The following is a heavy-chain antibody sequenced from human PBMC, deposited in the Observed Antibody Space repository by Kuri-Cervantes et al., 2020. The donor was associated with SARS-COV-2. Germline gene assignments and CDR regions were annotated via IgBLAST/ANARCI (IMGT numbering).Heavy chain of an antibody. J-gene: IGHJ6*02. V-gene: IGHV1-2*04. CDR2: INPNSGGT. D-gene: IGHD1/OR15-1a*01. CDR1: GYTFTGYY. CDR3: ARGTNINYYGMDV. Sequence: ASVKVSCKASGYTFTGYYMHWVRQAPGQGLEWMGWINPNSGGTNYAQKFQGWVTITRDTSISTAYMELSRLRSDDTAVYYCARGTNINYYGMDVWGQGTTVTVSS.